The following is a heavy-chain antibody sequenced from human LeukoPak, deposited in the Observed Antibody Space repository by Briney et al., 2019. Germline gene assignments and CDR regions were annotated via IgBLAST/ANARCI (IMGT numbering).Heavy chain of an antibody. V-gene: IGHV3-64*01. CDR1: GFTFSSYA. Sequence: PGGSLRLSCAASGFTFSSYAMHWVRQAPGKGLEYVSAISSNGGSTYYANSVKGRFTISRDNSKNTLYLQMGSLRAEDMAVYYCARVTADDILTGYPDYWGQGTLVTVSS. J-gene: IGHJ4*02. CDR3: ARVTADDILTGYPDY. CDR2: ISSNGGST. D-gene: IGHD3-9*01.